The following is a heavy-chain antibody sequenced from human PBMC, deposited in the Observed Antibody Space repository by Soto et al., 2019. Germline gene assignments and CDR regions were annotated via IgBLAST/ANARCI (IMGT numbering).Heavy chain of an antibody. V-gene: IGHV1-8*01. CDR1: EYTFTSYD. CDR2: MNPNRGNT. CDR3: ARERANRLDP. Sequence: QVQLVQSGAEVKKPGASVNVSCKASEYTFTSYDINWVRQATGEGREWMGWMNPNRGNTGYAQKSQGRVTMTRNTTISTAYMELSSLRSEDTAVYYCARERANRLDPWGQGTLVTVSS. J-gene: IGHJ5*02.